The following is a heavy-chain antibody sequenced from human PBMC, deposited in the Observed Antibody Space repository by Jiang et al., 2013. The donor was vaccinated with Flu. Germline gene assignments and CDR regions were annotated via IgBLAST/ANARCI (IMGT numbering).Heavy chain of an antibody. V-gene: IGHV3-48*03. CDR2: ISSSGSTI. Sequence: VQLVESGGGLVQPGGSLRLSCAASGFTFSSYEMNWVRQAPGKGLEWVSYISSSGSTIYYADSVKGRFTISRDNAKNSLYPQMNSLRAEDTAVYYCARGEKYYYDSSGPGGYFDYWAEGNPGHRLL. CDR1: GFTFSSYE. CDR3: ARGEKYYYDSSGPGGYFDY. D-gene: IGHD3-22*01. J-gene: IGHJ4*03.